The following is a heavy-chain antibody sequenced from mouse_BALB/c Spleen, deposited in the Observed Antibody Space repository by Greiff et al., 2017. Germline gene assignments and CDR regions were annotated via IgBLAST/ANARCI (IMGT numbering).Heavy chain of an antibody. V-gene: IGHV5-6-4*01. D-gene: IGHD1-1*01. CDR2: ISSGGSYT. CDR3: TIITTVVGAMDY. J-gene: IGHJ4*01. CDR1: GFTFSSYT. Sequence: EVKLMESGGGLVKPGGSLKLSCAASGFTFSSYTMSWVRQTPEKRLEWVATISSGGSYTYYPDSVKGRFTISRDNAKNTLYLQMSSLKSEDTAMYYCTIITTVVGAMDYWGQGTSVTVSS.